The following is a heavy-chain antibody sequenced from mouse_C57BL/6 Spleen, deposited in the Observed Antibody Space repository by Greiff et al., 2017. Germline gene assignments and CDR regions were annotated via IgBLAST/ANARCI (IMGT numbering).Heavy chain of an antibody. V-gene: IGHV1-80*01. J-gene: IGHJ3*01. CDR3: ARDGGLRRDAWFAY. CDR1: GYTFTSYW. Sequence: QVQLQQSGAELVMPGASVKLSCKASGYTFTSYWMHWVKQRPGKGLEWIGQIYPGDGDTNYNGKFKGKATLTADKSSSTAYMQLSSLTSEDSAVYFCARDGGLRRDAWFAYWGQGTLVTVSA. D-gene: IGHD2-4*01. CDR2: IYPGDGDT.